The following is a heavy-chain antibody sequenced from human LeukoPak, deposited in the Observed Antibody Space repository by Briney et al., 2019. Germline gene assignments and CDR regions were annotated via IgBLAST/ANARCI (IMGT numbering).Heavy chain of an antibody. CDR3: ARDSGDYDFWSGYSDY. D-gene: IGHD3-3*01. J-gene: IGHJ4*02. V-gene: IGHV3-33*01. CDR1: GFNFRSYG. CDR2: IWYDGSNK. Sequence: GGSLRLSCAASGFNFRSYGMHWVRQAPGKGLQWVAVIWYDGSNKYYADSVKGRFTISRDNSKNTLSLQMNSLRAEDTAVYYCARDSGDYDFWSGYSDYWGQGTLVTVSP.